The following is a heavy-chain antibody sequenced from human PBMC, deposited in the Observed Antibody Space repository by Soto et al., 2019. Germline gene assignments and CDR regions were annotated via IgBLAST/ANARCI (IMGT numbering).Heavy chain of an antibody. D-gene: IGHD3-16*01. CDR1: GYSFTRYG. CDR3: AMVDVYVTPSPQDV. Sequence: QVQLVQSRAEVKNPGASVKVSCKASGYSFTRYGIAWARQAPGQGLEWMGWINTYNGNTNYAQNLQGRVTLTTDTSTSTAYMELTSLRSTDPAIYYCAMVDVYVTPSPQDVWGKGTTVIVPS. V-gene: IGHV1-18*01. CDR2: INTYNGNT. J-gene: IGHJ6*04.